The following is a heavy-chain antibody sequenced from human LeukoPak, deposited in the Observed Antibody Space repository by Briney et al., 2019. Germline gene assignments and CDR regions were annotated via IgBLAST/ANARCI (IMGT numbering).Heavy chain of an antibody. V-gene: IGHV2-70*04. CDR1: GFPLSTSGMR. Sequence: SGPALVKPTQTPTLTCTFSGFPLSTSGMRVSWIRQPPGKALEWLARTDWDDDKFYSTSLKTRLTISKDTSKNQVVLTMTNMDPVDTATYYCARERYYYDSSGYYYEENIDYWGQGTLVTVSS. CDR2: TDWDDDK. D-gene: IGHD3-22*01. J-gene: IGHJ4*02. CDR3: ARERYYYDSSGYYYEENIDY.